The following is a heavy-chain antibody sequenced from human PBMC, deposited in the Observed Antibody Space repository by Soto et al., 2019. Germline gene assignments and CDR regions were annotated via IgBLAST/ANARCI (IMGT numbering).Heavy chain of an antibody. D-gene: IGHD2-15*01. Sequence: GGSLRLSWATFGLTFSDHSMHRVRQAPGKGLDGVGVKWYDERLKYDADSVKGQFTISRYNSKNTLYLQMNSLRADDTAVYYCALLQGYSTASSRHYNLMDVWGQGTTVTVSS. CDR2: KWYDERLK. CDR1: GLTFSDHS. CDR3: ALLQGYSTASSRHYNLMDV. V-gene: IGHV3-33*01. J-gene: IGHJ6*02.